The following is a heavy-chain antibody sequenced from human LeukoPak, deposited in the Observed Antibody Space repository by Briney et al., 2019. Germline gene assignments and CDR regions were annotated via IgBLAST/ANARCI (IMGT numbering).Heavy chain of an antibody. J-gene: IGHJ4*02. Sequence: GGSLRLSCAASGFTFSSYSMNWVRQAPGKGLEWVSFIYSDNTHYSDCVKGRFTISRDNSKNTLYLQMNSLRAEDTAVYYCARRAGAYSHPYDYWGQGTLVTVSS. CDR1: GFTFSSYS. V-gene: IGHV3-53*01. D-gene: IGHD4/OR15-4a*01. CDR3: ARRAGAYSHPYDY. CDR2: IYSDNT.